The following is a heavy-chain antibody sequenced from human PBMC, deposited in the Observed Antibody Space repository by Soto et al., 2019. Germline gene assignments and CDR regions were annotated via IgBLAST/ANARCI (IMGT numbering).Heavy chain of an antibody. CDR3: AISRGVGATFDY. CDR2: FDPEDGET. Sequence: ASVKVSCKVSGYTLTELSMHWVRQAPGKGLEWMGGFDPEDGETIYAQKFQGRVTMTEDTSTDTAYMELSSLRSEDTAVYYCAISRGVGATFDYWGQGTLVTVSS. CDR1: GYTLTELS. J-gene: IGHJ4*02. V-gene: IGHV1-24*01. D-gene: IGHD1-26*01.